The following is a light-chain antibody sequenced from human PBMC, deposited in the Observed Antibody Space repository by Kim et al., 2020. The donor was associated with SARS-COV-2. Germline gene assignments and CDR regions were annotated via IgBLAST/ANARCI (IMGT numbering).Light chain of an antibody. Sequence: QPVLTQPPSSSGTPGQRVAISCSGNNSNIGGNPVNWFQQLPGTAPKLLIYDNHQRPSGVPDRFSGSKSGTSASLAISGLQSEDEADYYCAAWDDSLNVWMFGGGTQLTVL. CDR1: NSNIGGNP. CDR2: DNH. CDR3: AAWDDSLNVWM. V-gene: IGLV1-44*01. J-gene: IGLJ3*02.